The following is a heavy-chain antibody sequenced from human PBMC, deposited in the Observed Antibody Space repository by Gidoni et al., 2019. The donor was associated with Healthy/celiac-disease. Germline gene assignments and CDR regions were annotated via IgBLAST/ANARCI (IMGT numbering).Heavy chain of an antibody. CDR2: IWYDGSNK. D-gene: IGHD3-3*01. Sequence: QVQLVESGGGVVQPGRSLRLSCAASGFTFSSYGMHWVRQAPGKGLGWVAVIWYDGSNKYYADSVKGRFTISRDNSKNTLYLQMNSLRAEDTAVYYCAREGWATIFGVVIIPYYYYMDVWGKGTTVTVSS. CDR3: AREGWATIFGVVIIPYYYYMDV. J-gene: IGHJ6*03. V-gene: IGHV3-33*01. CDR1: GFTFSSYG.